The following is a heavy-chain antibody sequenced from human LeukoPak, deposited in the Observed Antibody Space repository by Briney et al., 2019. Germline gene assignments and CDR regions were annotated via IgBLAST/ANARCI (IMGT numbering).Heavy chain of an antibody. CDR2: VYHSGSA. CDR3: ARGGVDFGAIFGVASPFDC. J-gene: IGHJ4*02. D-gene: IGHD3-3*01. CDR1: GYSISSGYC. Sequence: SETLSLTCTVSGYSISSGYCWVWIRQPPGKGLEWIGSVYHSGSAYYNPSLKSRVTISVDTSKTQFSLRLTSVTAADTAVYYCARGGVDFGAIFGVASPFDCWGQGTLVTVSS. V-gene: IGHV4-38-2*02.